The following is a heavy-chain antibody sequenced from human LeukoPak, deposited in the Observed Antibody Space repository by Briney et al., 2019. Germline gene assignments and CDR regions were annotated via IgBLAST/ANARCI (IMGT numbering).Heavy chain of an antibody. V-gene: IGHV4-59*12. J-gene: IGHJ4*02. D-gene: IGHD3-22*01. CDR3: TRRRYYDPVGLDF. Sequence: PSETLSLTCSVSGDSLSGYWWTWLRQPPGKGLEYIGIIYYTGSTNYNPSLKRRVTLSADTSNNQFSLILTSVTAADTAVYYCTRRRYYDPVGLDFWGRGALVTVSS. CDR2: IYYTGST. CDR1: GDSLSGYW.